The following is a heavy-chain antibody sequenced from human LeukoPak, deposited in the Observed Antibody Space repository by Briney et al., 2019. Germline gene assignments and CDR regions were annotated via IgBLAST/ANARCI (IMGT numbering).Heavy chain of an antibody. CDR3: ARRAGSEGFDY. CDR2: IYYSGST. Sequence: SETLSLTCTVSGGSISGYYWSWIRQPPGKGLEWIGYIYYSGSTNYNPSLKSRVTISVDTSKNQFSLKLSSVTAADTAVYYCARRAGSEGFDYWGQGTLVTVSS. CDR1: GGSISGYY. J-gene: IGHJ4*02. V-gene: IGHV4-59*08.